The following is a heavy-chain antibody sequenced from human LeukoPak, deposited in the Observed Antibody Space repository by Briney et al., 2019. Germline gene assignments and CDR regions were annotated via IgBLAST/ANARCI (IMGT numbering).Heavy chain of an antibody. J-gene: IGHJ3*02. D-gene: IGHD3-22*01. CDR3: ASPYYYDSSGYYPQDAFDI. V-gene: IGHV4-39*01. CDR1: GGSISSSSYY. Sequence: SQTLSLTCTVSGGSISSSSYYWGWIRQPPGKGLEWIGSIYYSGSTYYNPSLKSRFTISVDTSKNQFSLKLSSVTAADTAVYYCASPYYYDSSGYYPQDAFDIWGQGTMVTVSS. CDR2: IYYSGST.